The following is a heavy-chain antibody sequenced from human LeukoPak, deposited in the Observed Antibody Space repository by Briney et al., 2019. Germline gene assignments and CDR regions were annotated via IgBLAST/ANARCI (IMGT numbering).Heavy chain of an antibody. V-gene: IGHV3-48*04. CDR3: ARESSEYCTNGLCSGRLTYYFDY. Sequence: TGGSLRLSCAASGFTFSSYSMNWVRQAPGKGLEWVSYISSSGSTIYYADSVKGRLTISRDNAKNSLYLQMNSLRAEDTAVYYCARESSEYCTNGLCSGRLTYYFDYWGQGTLVTVSS. D-gene: IGHD2-8*01. CDR2: ISSSGSTI. J-gene: IGHJ4*02. CDR1: GFTFSSYS.